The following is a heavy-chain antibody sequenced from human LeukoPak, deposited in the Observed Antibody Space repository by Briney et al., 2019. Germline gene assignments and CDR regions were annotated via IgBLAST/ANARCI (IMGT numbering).Heavy chain of an antibody. CDR2: ISSSSSYI. V-gene: IGHV3-21*01. Sequence: GGSLRLSCAASGFTFSNYWMNWVRQAPGKGLEWVSSISSSSSYIYYADSVKGRFTISRDNAKNSLYLQMNSLRAEDTAVYYCASYPTGYSSSLDYWGQGTLVTVSS. D-gene: IGHD6-13*01. J-gene: IGHJ4*02. CDR3: ASYPTGYSSSLDY. CDR1: GFTFSNYW.